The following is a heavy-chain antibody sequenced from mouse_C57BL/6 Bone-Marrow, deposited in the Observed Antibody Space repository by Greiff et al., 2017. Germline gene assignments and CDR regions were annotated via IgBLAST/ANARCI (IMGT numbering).Heavy chain of an antibody. J-gene: IGHJ2*01. Sequence: EVQLQESGAELVRPRASVKLSCTASGFNIKDDYIHWVKQRPEQGLEWIGWIDPEIGDTEYASKFQGKATITSDTSSNTAYLQLSSLTSEDTAVYYCSSFDGNYFDFWGQGTPLTVAS. CDR3: SSFDGNYFDF. CDR2: IDPEIGDT. CDR1: GFNIKDDY. V-gene: IGHV14-4*01. D-gene: IGHD2-3*01.